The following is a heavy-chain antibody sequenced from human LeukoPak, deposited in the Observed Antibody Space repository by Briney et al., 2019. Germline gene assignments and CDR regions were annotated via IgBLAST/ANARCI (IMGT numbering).Heavy chain of an antibody. Sequence: SETLSLTSAVYGGSFSGYYSSWIRHPPGKGLEWSGEINHSGSTNYNPSLKSRVTISVDTSKNQFSLKLSSVTAADTAVYYCARGLGDYYGSGSYPDYWGQGTLVTVSS. CDR1: GGSFSGYY. V-gene: IGHV4-34*01. D-gene: IGHD3-10*01. CDR2: INHSGST. CDR3: ARGLGDYYGSGSYPDY. J-gene: IGHJ4*02.